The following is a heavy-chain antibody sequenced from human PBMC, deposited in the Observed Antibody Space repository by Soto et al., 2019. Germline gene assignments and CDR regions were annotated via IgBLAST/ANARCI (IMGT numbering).Heavy chain of an antibody. Sequence: ASVKVSCKASGYTFTSYGISWVRQAPGQGLEWMGWISAYNGNTNYAQKLQGRVTMTTDTSTSTAYMELRSLRSDDTAVYYCARDGLLWLGDQGGFDYWGQGTLVTVCS. CDR2: ISAYNGNT. CDR1: GYTFTSYG. CDR3: ARDGLLWLGDQGGFDY. V-gene: IGHV1-18*04. J-gene: IGHJ4*02. D-gene: IGHD3-10*01.